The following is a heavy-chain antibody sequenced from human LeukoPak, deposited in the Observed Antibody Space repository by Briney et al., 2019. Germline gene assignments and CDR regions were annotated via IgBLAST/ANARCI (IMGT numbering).Heavy chain of an antibody. Sequence: GGSLRLSCAASGFTFSSYWMHWVRQAPGKGLVWVSRINSDGSSTNYGDSVKGRFTISRDNAKNTLYLQMSSLRAEDTAMYYCARAVYYSNYLGYWGQGTLVTVSS. CDR2: INSDGSST. D-gene: IGHD3-10*01. CDR1: GFTFSSYW. V-gene: IGHV3-74*01. CDR3: ARAVYYSNYLGY. J-gene: IGHJ4*01.